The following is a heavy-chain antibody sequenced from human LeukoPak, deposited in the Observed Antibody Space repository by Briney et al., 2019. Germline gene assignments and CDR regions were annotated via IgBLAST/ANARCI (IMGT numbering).Heavy chain of an antibody. V-gene: IGHV1-18*01. Sequence: VASVKVSCKSSGYTFSNYGISWVRQAPGQGLEWMGWISTNSGHKAQKFQDRVTMTTDTSTSTSYMELMSLRSDDTAVYYCARDFFQSGGSWYDCFDPWGQGTLVTVSS. D-gene: IGHD2-15*01. CDR1: GYTFSNYG. CDR3: ARDFFQSGGSWYDCFDP. CDR2: ISTNSGH. J-gene: IGHJ5*02.